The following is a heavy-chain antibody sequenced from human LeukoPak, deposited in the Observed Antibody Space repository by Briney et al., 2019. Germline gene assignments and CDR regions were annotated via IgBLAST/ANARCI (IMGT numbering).Heavy chain of an antibody. J-gene: IGHJ4*02. V-gene: IGHV4-39*01. Sequence: SETLSLTCTVSGGSIINRSYYWGWIRQPPGKGLEWIGNIYYSGSTHYNPSLKSRVTISVDTSKNQFSLRLSSVTAADTAVYYSARIDCIIFARIGYWGQGTLVTVSS. CDR2: IYYSGST. CDR3: ARIDCIIFARIGY. D-gene: IGHD3/OR15-3a*01. CDR1: GGSIINRSYY.